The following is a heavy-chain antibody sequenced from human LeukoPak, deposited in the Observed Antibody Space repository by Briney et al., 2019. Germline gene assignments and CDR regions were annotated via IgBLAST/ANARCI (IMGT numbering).Heavy chain of an antibody. CDR3: ARSYDSGVFDF. Sequence: PGGSLRLSCAASGFTFSAFAMHWGRQASGKGLECTGRIRSKGNSYATEYAASVKGRFTISRDELNNTAYLQMISLKTEDTAVYFCARSYDSGVFDFWGQGTLVTVSS. CDR1: GFTFSAFA. J-gene: IGHJ4*02. CDR2: IRSKGNSYAT. V-gene: IGHV3-73*01. D-gene: IGHD3-22*01.